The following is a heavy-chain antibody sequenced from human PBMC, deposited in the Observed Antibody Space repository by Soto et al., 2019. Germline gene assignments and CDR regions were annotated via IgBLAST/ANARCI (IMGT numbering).Heavy chain of an antibody. D-gene: IGHD2-15*01. CDR2: ISYDGTNQ. Sequence: QVQLVESGGGVVQPGRSLRLSCAASGFPFSSYGMHWVRQAPGKGLDWVALISYDGTNQYYADSVKGRFTVSRDNSTNTLYLHMSSLRAEDTAVYYCAGGQYYCDYCGQGTLVSVSS. J-gene: IGHJ4*02. V-gene: IGHV3-30*03. CDR1: GFPFSSYG. CDR3: AGGQYYCDY.